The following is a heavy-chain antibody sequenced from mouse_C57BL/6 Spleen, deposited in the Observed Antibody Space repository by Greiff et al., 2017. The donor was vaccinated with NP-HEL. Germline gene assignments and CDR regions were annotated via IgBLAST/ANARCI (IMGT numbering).Heavy chain of an antibody. CDR3: ARHHGSSHWYFDV. J-gene: IGHJ1*03. CDR1: GFTFSSYG. V-gene: IGHV5-6*01. CDR2: ISSGGSYT. Sequence: EVKLMESGGDLVKPGGSLKLSCAASGFTFSSYGMSWVRQTPDKRLEWVATISSGGSYTYYPDSVKGRFTISRDNAKNTLYLQMSSLKSEDTAMYYCARHHGSSHWYFDVWGTGTTVTVSS. D-gene: IGHD1-1*01.